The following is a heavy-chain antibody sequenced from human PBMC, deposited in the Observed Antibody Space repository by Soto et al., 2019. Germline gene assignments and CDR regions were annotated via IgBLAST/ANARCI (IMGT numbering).Heavy chain of an antibody. Sequence: QVLLQESGPGLVKPSETLSLTCTVSGGSISSLYWAWIRQPAGKGLEWIGRIFPSGDSNYNPSLTSRVSMSLDTSKNQFSLTVSSVTAADTAVYCCARASRCTSEYECFAWLDFWGQGFLVTVSS. CDR3: ARASRCTSEYECFAWLDF. V-gene: IGHV4-4*07. CDR2: IFPSGDS. CDR1: GGSISSLY. D-gene: IGHD6-6*01. J-gene: IGHJ4*02.